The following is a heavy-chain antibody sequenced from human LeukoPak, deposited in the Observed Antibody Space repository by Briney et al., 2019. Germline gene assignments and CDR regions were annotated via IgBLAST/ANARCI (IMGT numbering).Heavy chain of an antibody. Sequence: GGSLRLSCAASGFTFSSYSMNWVRQAPGKGLEWVSSISSSSSYIYYADSVKGRFTISRDNAKNSLYLQMNSLRAEDMAVYYCARGGEVIYWFDPWGQGTLVTVSS. CDR3: ARGGEVIYWFDP. V-gene: IGHV3-21*01. CDR1: GFTFSSYS. J-gene: IGHJ5*02. CDR2: ISSSSSYI. D-gene: IGHD3-22*01.